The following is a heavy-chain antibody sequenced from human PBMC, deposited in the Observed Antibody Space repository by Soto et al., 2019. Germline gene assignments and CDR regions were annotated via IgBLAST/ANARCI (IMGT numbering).Heavy chain of an antibody. CDR3: ARYPYSSGWYYFDY. Sequence: ASVKVSCKASGGTFSSYAISCVRQAPGQGLEWMGGIIPIFGTANYAQKFQGRVTITADKSTSTAYMELSSLRSEDTAVYYCARYPYSSGWYYFDYWGQGTLVTVSS. CDR1: GGTFSSYA. D-gene: IGHD6-19*01. CDR2: IIPIFGTA. J-gene: IGHJ4*02. V-gene: IGHV1-69*06.